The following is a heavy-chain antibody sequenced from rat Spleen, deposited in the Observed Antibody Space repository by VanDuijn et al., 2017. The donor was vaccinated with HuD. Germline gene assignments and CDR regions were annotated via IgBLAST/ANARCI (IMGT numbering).Heavy chain of an antibody. J-gene: IGHJ2*01. Sequence: EVQLVESDGGLVQPGRSLKLSCAASGFIFSDHYVAWVRQAPTKGLEWVATINYDGRSTFYRDSVKGRFTISRDNAKSTLYLQMDSLRSEDTATYYCVRHRDYYNSYVYAFDYWGQGVMVTVSS. V-gene: IGHV5-29*01. CDR1: GFIFSDHY. CDR3: VRHRDYYNSYVYAFDY. D-gene: IGHD1-2*01. CDR2: INYDGRST.